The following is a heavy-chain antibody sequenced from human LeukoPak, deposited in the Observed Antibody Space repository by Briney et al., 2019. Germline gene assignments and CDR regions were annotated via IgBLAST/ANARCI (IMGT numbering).Heavy chain of an antibody. J-gene: IGHJ4*02. Sequence: GGSLRLSCAASGFTFSSYGMHWVRQAPGKGLEWVAVIWYDGSNKYYADSVKGRFTISRDNSKNTLYLQMNSLRAEDTAVYYCARYRDEYYSDYWGQGTLVTVSS. V-gene: IGHV3-33*01. D-gene: IGHD3-10*01. CDR1: GFTFSSYG. CDR3: ARYRDEYYSDY. CDR2: IWYDGSNK.